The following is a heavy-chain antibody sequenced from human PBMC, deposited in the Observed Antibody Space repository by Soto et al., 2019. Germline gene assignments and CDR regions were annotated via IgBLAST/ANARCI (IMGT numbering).Heavy chain of an antibody. J-gene: IGHJ3*02. V-gene: IGHV4-34*01. Sequence: PSETLSLTCAVYGGSFSGYYWSWIRQPPGKGLEWIGDINHSGSTNYNPSLKSRVTLSVDTSKNQFSLKLTSVTAADTAVYYCARGTRDLNAFDIWGQGTMVT. CDR3: ARGTRDLNAFDI. CDR1: GGSFSGYY. CDR2: INHSGST.